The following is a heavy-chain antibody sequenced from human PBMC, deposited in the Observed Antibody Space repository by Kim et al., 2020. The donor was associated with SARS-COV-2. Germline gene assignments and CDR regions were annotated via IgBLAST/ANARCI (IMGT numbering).Heavy chain of an antibody. J-gene: IGHJ4*02. CDR1: GGSISSTFYF. V-gene: IGHV4-39*01. CDR2: INHSGST. Sequence: SETLSLTCTVSGGSISSTFYFWSWIRQPPGKGLEWIGTINHSGSTDYHPSLNNRVTISLDTSKNDFSLMLTSVTAADTAVYYCARLNVYGSTTTDYWGQG. D-gene: IGHD3-10*01. CDR3: ARLNVYGSTTTDY.